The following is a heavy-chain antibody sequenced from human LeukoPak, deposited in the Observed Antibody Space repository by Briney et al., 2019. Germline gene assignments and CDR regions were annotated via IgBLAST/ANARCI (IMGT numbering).Heavy chain of an antibody. J-gene: IGHJ4*02. D-gene: IGHD3-22*01. CDR1: GITLSNYG. V-gene: IGHV3-23*01. Sequence: GGSLRLSCAVSGITLSNYGMTWVRQAPGKGLEWVAGISDTGGRTNYADSVKGRFTISRDNPKNTLYLQMNSLRAEDTAVYFCARRGVVIRVILVGFHKEAYYFDSWGQGALVTVSS. CDR3: ARRGVVIRVILVGFHKEAYYFDS. CDR2: ISDTGGRT.